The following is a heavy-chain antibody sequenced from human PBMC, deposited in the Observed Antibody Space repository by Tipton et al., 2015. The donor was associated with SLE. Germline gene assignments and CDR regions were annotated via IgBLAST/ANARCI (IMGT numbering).Heavy chain of an antibody. CDR2: VFYSGNT. Sequence: TLSLTCTVSGGSISTTDHYWGWIRQPPGKGLEWTGSVFYSGNTYYNESLQSRVTISIDTSKNHFSLKLYSVTAADTAVYYRAREDSSSWFYTRFDPWGQGTLVTVSS. V-gene: IGHV4-39*07. CDR3: AREDSSSWFYTRFDP. D-gene: IGHD2-2*02. CDR1: GGSISTTDHY. J-gene: IGHJ5*02.